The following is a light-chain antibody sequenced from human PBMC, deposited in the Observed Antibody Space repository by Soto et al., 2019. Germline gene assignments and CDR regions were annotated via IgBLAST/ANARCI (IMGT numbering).Light chain of an antibody. CDR2: GAS. CDR1: QSVSSN. J-gene: IGKJ5*01. Sequence: EIVMTQSPATLSVSPGERATLSCRASQSVSSNLAWYQQKPGQAPRLLIYGASTRATGIPARFSGSGSGTEFTLTISSLQSEDFAVYYCQQYNNWPLTFGQGTRLDNK. CDR3: QQYNNWPLT. V-gene: IGKV3-15*01.